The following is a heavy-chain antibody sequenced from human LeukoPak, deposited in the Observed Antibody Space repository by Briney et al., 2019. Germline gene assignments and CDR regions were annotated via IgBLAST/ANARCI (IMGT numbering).Heavy chain of an antibody. CDR1: GGSFSGYY. CDR3: ASGPIVVVPAAIRAPFDP. D-gene: IGHD2-2*02. J-gene: IGHJ5*02. Sequence: SETLSLTRAVYGGSFSGYYWSWIRQPPGKGLEWIGEINHSGSTNYNPSLKSRVTISVDTSKNQFSLKLSSVTAADTAVYYCASGPIVVVPAAIRAPFDPWGQGTLVTVSS. V-gene: IGHV4-34*01. CDR2: INHSGST.